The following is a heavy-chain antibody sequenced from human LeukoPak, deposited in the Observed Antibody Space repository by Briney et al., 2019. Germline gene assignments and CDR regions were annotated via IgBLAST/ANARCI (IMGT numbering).Heavy chain of an antibody. CDR1: GGTFSSYA. CDR2: IIPIFGTA. Sequence: SVKVSCKASGGTFSSYAISWVRHAPGRGLEWMGGIIPIFGTANYAQKFQGRVTITADESTSTAYMELGSLRSEDTAVYYCARAGFGGFGVYYYYMDVWGKGTTVTVSS. V-gene: IGHV1-69*01. D-gene: IGHD3-10*01. J-gene: IGHJ6*03. CDR3: ARAGFGGFGVYYYYMDV.